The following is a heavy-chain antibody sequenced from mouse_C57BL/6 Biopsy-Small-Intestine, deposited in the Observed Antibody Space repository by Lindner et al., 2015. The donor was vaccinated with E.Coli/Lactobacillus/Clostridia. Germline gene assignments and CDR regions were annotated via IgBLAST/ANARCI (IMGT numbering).Heavy chain of an antibody. J-gene: IGHJ2*01. CDR1: GYTFTNYW. Sequence: VQLQESGAELAKPGASMKLSCKASGYTFTNYWVHWVKQRPGQGLEWIGYINPSSGYTKYNQKFKDKATLTADKSSSTAYMQLSSLTYEDSAVYYCARTGNFAYFDYWGQGTTLTVSS. CDR3: ARTGNFAYFDY. D-gene: IGHD2-1*01. CDR2: INPSSGYT. V-gene: IGHV1-7*01.